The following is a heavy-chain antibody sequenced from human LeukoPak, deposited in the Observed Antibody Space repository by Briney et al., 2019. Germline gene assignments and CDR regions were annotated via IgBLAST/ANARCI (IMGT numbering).Heavy chain of an antibody. CDR2: ISYDGRSI. CDR3: AKDAACSEY. J-gene: IGHJ4*02. CDR1: GFTFSSYG. Sequence: PGGSLRLSCAASGFTFSSYGMHWVRQAPAKGLEWVAVISYDGRSIYYADSVKGRFTISRDNSKGTPFRQVNSQRVEDTAIYYGAKDAACSEYWGQGTLVTVSS. V-gene: IGHV3-30*18. D-gene: IGHD2-15*01.